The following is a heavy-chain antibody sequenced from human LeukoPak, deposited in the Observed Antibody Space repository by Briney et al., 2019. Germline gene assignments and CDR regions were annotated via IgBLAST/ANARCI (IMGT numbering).Heavy chain of an antibody. D-gene: IGHD3-10*01. CDR2: IYHSGST. CDR3: ARDAWFGDWDYFDY. V-gene: IGHV4-38-2*02. J-gene: IGHJ4*02. Sequence: PSETLSLTCTVSGYSISRGYSWGWIRQPPGKGLEWIGNIYHSGSTNYSPSLKSRVTISVDTSKNQFSLKLSSVTAADTAVYYCARDAWFGDWDYFDYWGQGTLVTVSS. CDR1: GYSISRGYS.